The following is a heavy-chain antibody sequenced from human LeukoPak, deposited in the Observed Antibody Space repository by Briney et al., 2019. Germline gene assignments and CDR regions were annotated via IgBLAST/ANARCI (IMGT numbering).Heavy chain of an antibody. CDR1: GYSFTSYW. CDR3: ARHYYGSGSNNWFDP. Sequence: GESLQISCKGSGYSFTSYWIGWVRQLPGKGLEWMGIIYPGDSDTRYSPSSQGQVTISADKSISTAYLQWSSLKASDTAMYYCARHYYGSGSNNWFDPWSQGTLVTVSS. J-gene: IGHJ5*02. D-gene: IGHD3-10*01. CDR2: IYPGDSDT. V-gene: IGHV5-51*01.